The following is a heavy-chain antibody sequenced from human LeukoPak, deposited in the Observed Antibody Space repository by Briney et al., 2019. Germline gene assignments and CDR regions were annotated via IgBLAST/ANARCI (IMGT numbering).Heavy chain of an antibody. CDR3: ARTYYGSGSYYTFFDY. D-gene: IGHD3-10*01. V-gene: IGHV3-33*01. Sequence: GRSLRLSCAASGFTFSSYGMHWVRQAPGKGLEWVAVIWYDGSNKYYADSVKGRFTISRDNSKNTLYLQMNSLRAEDTAVYYCARTYYGSGSYYTFFDYWGRGTLVTVSS. CDR2: IWYDGSNK. J-gene: IGHJ4*02. CDR1: GFTFSSYG.